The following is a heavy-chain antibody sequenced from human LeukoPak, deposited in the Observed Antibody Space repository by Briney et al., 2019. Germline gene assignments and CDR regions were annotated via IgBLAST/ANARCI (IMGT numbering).Heavy chain of an antibody. CDR1: GGSISSYY. V-gene: IGHV4-4*07. D-gene: IGHD6-13*01. CDR3: ARQGSANIAAAGTYYFDY. CDR2: IYTSGST. Sequence: SETLSLTCTVSGGSISSYYWSWIRQPAGKGLEWIGRIYTSGSTNYNPSLKSRVTMSVDTSKNQFSLKLSSVTAADTAVYYCARQGSANIAAAGTYYFDYWGQGTLVTVSS. J-gene: IGHJ4*02.